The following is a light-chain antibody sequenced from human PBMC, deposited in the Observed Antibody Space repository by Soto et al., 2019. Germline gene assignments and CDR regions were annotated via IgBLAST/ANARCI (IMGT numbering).Light chain of an antibody. CDR1: QSVSSN. Sequence: EIVMTQSPATLSVSPGERATLSCRASQSVSSNLAWYQQKPGQAPRLLIYDASNRATGIPARFSGSGSGTDFTLTISSLEHEDFEVYYCQQRRNWHRTLGQGTKVDIK. J-gene: IGKJ1*01. CDR3: QQRRNWHRT. CDR2: DAS. V-gene: IGKV3-11*01.